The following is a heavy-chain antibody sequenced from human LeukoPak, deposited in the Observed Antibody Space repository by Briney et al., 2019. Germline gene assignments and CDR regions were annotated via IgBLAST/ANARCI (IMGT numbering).Heavy chain of an antibody. V-gene: IGHV1-8*01. CDR3: ARVGAYCTSTSCFDY. CDR1: GYSFISYD. D-gene: IGHD2-2*01. CDR2: MNPNSGTT. J-gene: IGHJ4*02. Sequence: ASVKVSCKASGYSFISYDINWVRQATGQGLEWMGWMNPNSGTTGYAQTFQGRVTISRDISTSTAYMELSSLRSDDTAVYYCARVGAYCTSTSCFDYWGLGTLVTVSS.